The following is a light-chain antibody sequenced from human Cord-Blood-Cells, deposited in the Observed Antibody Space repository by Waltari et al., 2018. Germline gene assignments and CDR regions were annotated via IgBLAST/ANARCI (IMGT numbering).Light chain of an antibody. Sequence: DIQMTQSPSSLSAYVGDRVTITCRASPSISSYLNWYQQKPGKAPKLLIYAASSLQSGVPSRFSGSGSGTDFTLTISSLQPEDFATYYCQQSYSTPITFGQGTRLEIK. CDR3: QQSYSTPIT. V-gene: IGKV1-39*01. J-gene: IGKJ5*01. CDR1: PSISSY. CDR2: AAS.